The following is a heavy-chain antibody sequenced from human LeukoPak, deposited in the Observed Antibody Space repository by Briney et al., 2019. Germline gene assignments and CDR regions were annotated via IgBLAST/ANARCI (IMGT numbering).Heavy chain of an antibody. D-gene: IGHD3-22*01. Sequence: GESLKISCKGSGYSFTSYWIGWVRQMPGKGLEWMGIIYPGDSDTRYSPSFQGQITISADKSISTAYLQWSSLKASDTAMYYCARQYYDSSGYYPYFDYWGQRTLVTVSS. CDR1: GYSFTSYW. V-gene: IGHV5-51*01. J-gene: IGHJ4*02. CDR2: IYPGDSDT. CDR3: ARQYYDSSGYYPYFDY.